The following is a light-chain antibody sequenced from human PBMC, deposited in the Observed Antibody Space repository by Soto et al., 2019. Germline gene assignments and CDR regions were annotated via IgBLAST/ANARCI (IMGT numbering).Light chain of an antibody. J-gene: IGKJ4*01. Sequence: EIVMTQSPATLSVSPGERATLSCRASQSVTSNLAWYQQKPGQAPRILIYGASTRATAIPARFSGSGSGTEFTLTISSLQSEDFAVYYCQQYNDWPRTFGGGTKVEIK. V-gene: IGKV3-15*01. CDR1: QSVTSN. CDR3: QQYNDWPRT. CDR2: GAS.